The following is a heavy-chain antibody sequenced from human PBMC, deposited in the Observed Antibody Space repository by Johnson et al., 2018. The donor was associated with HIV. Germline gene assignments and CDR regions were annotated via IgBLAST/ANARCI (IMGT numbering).Heavy chain of an antibody. D-gene: IGHD3-10*01. CDR3: ARGGPLTMVQDALDT. CDR2: ISYDGTKI. V-gene: IGHV3-30*04. CDR1: GLSFNSYV. J-gene: IGHJ3*02. Sequence: VQLVESGGGVVQPRRSLRLSCVASGLSFNSYVMHWVRQAPGKGLQWVAVISYDGTKIHYTDSVKGRFTISRDNSKNTFYLQMNSLTAEDTAVYFCARGGPLTMVQDALDTWGQGTMVIVSA.